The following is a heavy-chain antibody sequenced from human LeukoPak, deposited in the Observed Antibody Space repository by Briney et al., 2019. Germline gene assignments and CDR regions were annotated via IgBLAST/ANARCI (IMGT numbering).Heavy chain of an antibody. V-gene: IGHV4-34*01. CDR2: INDSGGT. CDR3: ARGQAGPRAAL. Sequence: SETLSLTCAVSGGSFSGYFWTWIRQPPGKGLEWIGEINDSGGTNYNPSYNPSLKSRVTISIDTSKSQFSLKLNSVTAADTALYYCARGQAGPRAALWGQRTMVTVSS. D-gene: IGHD2-15*01. J-gene: IGHJ4*02. CDR1: GGSFSGYF.